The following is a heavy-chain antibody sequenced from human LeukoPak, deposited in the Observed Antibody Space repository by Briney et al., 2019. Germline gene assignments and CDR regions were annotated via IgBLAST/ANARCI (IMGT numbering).Heavy chain of an antibody. CDR1: GYTFTSYD. J-gene: IGHJ4*02. V-gene: IGHV1-8*01. CDR3: ARGDY. CDR2: KNPHSGNT. Sequence: GASVKVSCKASGYTFTSYDINWVRQAPGQGLEWMGWKNPHSGNTGYAQKLQGRLTLTRDTSTSTAYMELRSLRSEDTAVYYCARGDYWGQGTLVTVSS.